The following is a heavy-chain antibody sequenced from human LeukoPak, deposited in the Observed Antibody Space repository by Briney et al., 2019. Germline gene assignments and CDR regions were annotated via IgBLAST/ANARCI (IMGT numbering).Heavy chain of an antibody. CDR2: IYYSGST. CDR3: ARDLSSRGSWPLDY. CDR1: GVSISSSSYY. D-gene: IGHD6-13*01. J-gene: IGHJ4*02. Sequence: PSETLSLTCTVSGVSISSSSYYWGWIRQPPGKGLEWIGSIYYSGSTYYNPSLKSRVTISVDTSKNQFSLKLSSVTAADTAVYYCARDLSSRGSWPLDYWGQGTLVTVSS. V-gene: IGHV4-39*07.